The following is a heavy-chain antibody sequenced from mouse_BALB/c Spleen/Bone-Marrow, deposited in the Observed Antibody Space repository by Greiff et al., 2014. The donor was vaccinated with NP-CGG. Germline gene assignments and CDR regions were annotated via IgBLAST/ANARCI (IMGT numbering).Heavy chain of an antibody. Sequence: QVHVKQSGAELARPGASVKLSCKASGYTFTSYWMQWVKQRPGQGLEWIGAIYPGDGDTRYTQKFKGKATLTADKSSSTAYMQLSSLASEDSAVYYCARYYYGSSYEYFDVWGAGTTVTVSS. CDR3: ARYYYGSSYEYFDV. J-gene: IGHJ1*01. D-gene: IGHD1-1*01. CDR2: IYPGDGDT. CDR1: GYTFTSYW. V-gene: IGHV1-87*01.